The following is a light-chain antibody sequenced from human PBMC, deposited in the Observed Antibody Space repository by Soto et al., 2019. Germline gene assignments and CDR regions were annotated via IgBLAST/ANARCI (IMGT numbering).Light chain of an antibody. CDR2: VTS. CDR1: QTISSY. Sequence: EIVLTQSPGTLSLSPGETATLSCTASQTISSYVAWYQQKPGQSPTLLISVTSTRAPGIPDRFSGGGSGADFTLTISRLEPEDVAVYYCLQYGSSPTFGGGTRV. V-gene: IGKV3-20*01. J-gene: IGKJ4*01. CDR3: LQYGSSPT.